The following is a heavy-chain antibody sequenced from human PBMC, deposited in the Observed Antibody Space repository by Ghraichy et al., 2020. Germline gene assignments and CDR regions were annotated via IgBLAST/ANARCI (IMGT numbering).Heavy chain of an antibody. V-gene: IGHV3-23*01. CDR2: ISGTGGST. CDR3: AKDRTSNDYSTPIDY. CDR1: GFTFSSYV. Sequence: GGSLRLSCAASGFTFSSYVMSWVRQAPGKGLEWVSGISGTGGSTYYADSVKGRFTISRDNSKNTLSLQMNSLRAEDTALYYCAKDRTSNDYSTPIDYWGQGTLVTVSS. J-gene: IGHJ4*02. D-gene: IGHD4-11*01.